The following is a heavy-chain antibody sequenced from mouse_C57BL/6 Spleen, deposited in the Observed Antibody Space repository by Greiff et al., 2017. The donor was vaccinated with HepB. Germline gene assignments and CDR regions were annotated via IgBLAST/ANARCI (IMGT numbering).Heavy chain of an antibody. CDR3: ARPYFDY. CDR1: GYTFTSYG. V-gene: IGHV1-81*01. J-gene: IGHJ2*01. Sequence: QVQLQQSGAELARPGASVKLSCKASGYTFTSYGISWVKQRPGQGLEWIGEIYPRSGNTYYNEKFKGKATLTADKSSSTAYMELRSLTSEDSAVYFCARPYFDYWGQGTTLTVSS. CDR2: IYPRSGNT.